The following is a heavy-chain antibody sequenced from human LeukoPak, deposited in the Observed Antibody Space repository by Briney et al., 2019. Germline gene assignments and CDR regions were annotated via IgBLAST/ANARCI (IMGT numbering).Heavy chain of an antibody. CDR2: ISYSGRA. V-gene: IGHV4-59*01. J-gene: IGHJ5*02. Sequence: SETLSLTCTVSGDSITDYYWSWIRQPPGKGLEWIGYISYSGRATYNPSVKSRVTISLATSRTQFSLSLTSVTAADTAVYYCARVAAGGGSEWVDNWGQGTLVTVSS. CDR1: GDSITDYY. CDR3: ARVAAGGGSEWVDN. D-gene: IGHD1-26*01.